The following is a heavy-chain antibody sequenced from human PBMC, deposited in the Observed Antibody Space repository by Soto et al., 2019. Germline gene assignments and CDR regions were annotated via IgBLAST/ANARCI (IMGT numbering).Heavy chain of an antibody. D-gene: IGHD6-19*01. CDR1: GYTFTSYD. Sequence: QVQLVQSGAEVKKPGASVKVSCKASGYTFTSYDIIWVRQATGQGLEWMGWMNPSTGNTDSAEKFQGRLTMTRNTPISTVYMELSSLRFEDTAVYYCARGRIIVAGGFDPWGQGTLVTVSS. J-gene: IGHJ5*02. V-gene: IGHV1-8*01. CDR2: MNPSTGNT. CDR3: ARGRIIVAGGFDP.